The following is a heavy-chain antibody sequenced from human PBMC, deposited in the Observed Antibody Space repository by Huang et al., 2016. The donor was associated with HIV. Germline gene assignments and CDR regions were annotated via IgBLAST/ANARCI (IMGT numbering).Heavy chain of an antibody. Sequence: QILLIESGGGVVQPGRSLRLSCAASGFTLSSYGMHWVRQAPGKWREWVAVISDDEDNKYYAASVRGRFTISRDNSKNTLYLQMNSLRIEDTAVYYCARGPIRFLAWFLNFDYWGQGALVTVSS. CDR1: GFTLSSYG. CDR3: ARGPIRFLAWFLNFDY. D-gene: IGHD3-3*01. V-gene: IGHV3-30*03. J-gene: IGHJ4*02. CDR2: ISDDEDNK.